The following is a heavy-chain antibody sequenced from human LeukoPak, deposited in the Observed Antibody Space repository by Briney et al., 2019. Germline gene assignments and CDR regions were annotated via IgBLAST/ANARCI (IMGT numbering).Heavy chain of an antibody. Sequence: SVKVSCKASGGTFSSYAISWVRQAPGQGLEWMGGIIPIFGTANYARKFQGRVTITTDESTSTAYMELSSLRSEDTAVYYCARDLGDFWSGYYIGYWGQGTLVTVSS. V-gene: IGHV1-69*05. CDR2: IIPIFGTA. J-gene: IGHJ4*02. CDR1: GGTFSSYA. CDR3: ARDLGDFWSGYYIGY. D-gene: IGHD3-3*01.